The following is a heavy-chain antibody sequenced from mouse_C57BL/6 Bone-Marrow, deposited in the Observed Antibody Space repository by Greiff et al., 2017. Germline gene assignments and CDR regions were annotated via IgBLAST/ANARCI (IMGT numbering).Heavy chain of an antibody. J-gene: IGHJ2*01. CDR2: IDPSDSET. CDR3: ARGNYYGEGYFDY. V-gene: IGHV1-52*01. Sequence: QVQLKQPGAELVRPGSSVKLSCKASGYTFTSYWMHWVKQRPIQGLEWIGNIDPSDSETHYNQKFKDKATLTVDKSSSTAYMQLSSLTSEDSAVYYCARGNYYGEGYFDYWGQGTTLTVSS. CDR1: GYTFTSYW. D-gene: IGHD1-1*01.